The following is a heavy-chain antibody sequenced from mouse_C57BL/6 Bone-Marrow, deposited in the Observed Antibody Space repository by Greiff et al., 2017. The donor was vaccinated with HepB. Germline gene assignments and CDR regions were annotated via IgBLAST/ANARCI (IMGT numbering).Heavy chain of an antibody. CDR1: GFTFSDYY. Sequence: EVMLVESEGGLVQPGSSMKLSCTASGFTFSDYYMAWVRQVPEKGLEWVANINYDGSSTYYLDSLKSRFIISRDNAKNFLYLQMSSLKSEDTATYDCARAADGRVFDYWGQGTTLTVSS. D-gene: IGHD1-1*01. CDR3: ARAADGRVFDY. J-gene: IGHJ2*01. V-gene: IGHV5-16*01. CDR2: INYDGSST.